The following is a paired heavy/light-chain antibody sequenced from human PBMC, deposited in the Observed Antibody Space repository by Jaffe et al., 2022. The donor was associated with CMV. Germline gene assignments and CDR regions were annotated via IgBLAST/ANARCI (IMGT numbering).Light chain of an antibody. CDR2: SNN. CDR3: AAWDDTLNGYVV. Sequence: QSVLTQPPSASGTPGRRVTISCSGSTSNIGSNTVNWYQQLPGTAPKLLIYSNNRRPSGVPDRFSGSKSGTSASLAISGLQSEDEADYYCAAWDDTLNGYVVFGGGTKLTVL. J-gene: IGLJ2*01. V-gene: IGLV1-44*01. CDR1: TSNIGSNT.
Heavy chain of an antibody. Sequence: EVQLVQSGAEVKKPGESLKISCKGSGYSFSSYWIGWVRQMPGKGLEWMGIIYPGDSDTRDSPSVQGQVTISADKSISTAYLQWHSLKASDTAMYYCARLRAPYSGSHYGNSYYGMDVWGQGTTVTVSS. CDR1: GYSFSSYW. CDR3: ARLRAPYSGSHYGNSYYGMDV. J-gene: IGHJ6*02. V-gene: IGHV5-51*01. D-gene: IGHD1-26*01. CDR2: IYPGDSDT.